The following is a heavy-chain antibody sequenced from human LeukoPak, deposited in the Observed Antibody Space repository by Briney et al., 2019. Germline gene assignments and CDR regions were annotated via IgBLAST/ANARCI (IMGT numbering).Heavy chain of an antibody. V-gene: IGHV4-39*07. CDR2: INHSGST. CDR1: GGSISSGSYY. CDR3: ARGFGEAGRFDP. J-gene: IGHJ5*02. Sequence: SETLSLTCTVSGGSISSGSYYWSWIRQPPGKGLEWIGEINHSGSTNYNPSLKSRVTISVDTSKNQFSLKLSSVTAADTAVYYCARGFGEAGRFDPWGQGTLVTVSS. D-gene: IGHD3-10*01.